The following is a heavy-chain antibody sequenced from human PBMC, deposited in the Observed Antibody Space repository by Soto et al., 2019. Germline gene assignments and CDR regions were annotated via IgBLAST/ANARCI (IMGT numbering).Heavy chain of an antibody. V-gene: IGHV4-31*03. J-gene: IGHJ6*02. CDR3: ARDSTKMDYYYGMDV. D-gene: IGHD2-8*01. CDR1: GGSISSGGYY. Sequence: SETLSLTCTVSGGSISSGGYYWSWIRQHPGKGLEWIGYIYYSGSTYYNPSLKSRVTISVDTSKNQFSLKLSSVTAADTAVYYCARDSTKMDYYYGMDVWGQGTTVTVSS. CDR2: IYYSGST.